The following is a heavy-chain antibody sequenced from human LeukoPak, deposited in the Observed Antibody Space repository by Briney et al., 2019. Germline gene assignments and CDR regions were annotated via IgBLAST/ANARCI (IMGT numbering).Heavy chain of an antibody. CDR3: ASTSDRKHLYDFDY. Sequence: GGSLRLSCAASGFTFSSYAMHWVRQAPGKGLEWVAVISYDGSNKYYADSVKGRFTISRDNSKNTLYLQMNSLRAEDTAVYYCASTSDRKHLYDFDYWGQGTLVTVSS. CDR1: GFTFSSYA. D-gene: IGHD2-8*01. CDR2: ISYDGSNK. V-gene: IGHV3-30*04. J-gene: IGHJ4*02.